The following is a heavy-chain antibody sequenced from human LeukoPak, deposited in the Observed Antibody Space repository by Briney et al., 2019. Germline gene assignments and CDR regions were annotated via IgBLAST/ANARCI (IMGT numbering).Heavy chain of an antibody. CDR2: IIPIFGTA. J-gene: IGHJ5*02. Sequence: SVKVSCKASGGTFSSYAISWVRQAPGQGLEWMGGIIPIFGTANYAQKFQGRVTIIADESTGTAYMELSSLRSEDTAVSYCAREVLNGYGSGRNWFDPWGQGTLVTVSS. CDR1: GGTFSSYA. V-gene: IGHV1-69*01. CDR3: AREVLNGYGSGRNWFDP. D-gene: IGHD3-10*01.